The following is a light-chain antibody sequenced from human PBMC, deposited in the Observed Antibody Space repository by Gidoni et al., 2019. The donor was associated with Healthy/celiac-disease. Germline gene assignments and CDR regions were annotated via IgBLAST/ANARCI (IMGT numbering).Light chain of an antibody. Sequence: DIQMTQSPSSLSASVGDRVTITCRASQSIRSYLNWYQQKPGKAPKLLIYAASSLQSGVQARFSGSGSGTDFTLTISSMQPEDVATYYCKQSYSTSVTFGQGTKVEIK. J-gene: IGKJ1*01. V-gene: IGKV1-39*01. CDR2: AAS. CDR1: QSIRSY. CDR3: KQSYSTSVT.